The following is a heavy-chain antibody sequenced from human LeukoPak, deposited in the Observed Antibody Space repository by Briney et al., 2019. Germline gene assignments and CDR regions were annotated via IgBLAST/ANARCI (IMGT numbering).Heavy chain of an antibody. V-gene: IGHV3-48*01. CDR1: GFTFSSYA. J-gene: IGHJ2*01. CDR2: INVRGNTK. Sequence: GGSLRLSCAASGFTFSSYAMSWVRQAPGKGLEWISYINVRGNTKYYADSVKGRFTISRDNAKNSVYLQMNSLRAEDTAFYYCARDSLLPAAIHWYFDLWGRGTLVTVSS. CDR3: ARDSLLPAAIHWYFDL. D-gene: IGHD2-2*01.